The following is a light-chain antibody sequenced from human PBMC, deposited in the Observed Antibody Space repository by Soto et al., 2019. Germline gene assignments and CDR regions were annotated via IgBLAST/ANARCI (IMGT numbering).Light chain of an antibody. Sequence: QSALTQPASVSGSPGQSITISCTGTSSDVGGYNYVSCYQQHPGKPPKLMIYDVTNRPSGVSNRFSGSKSGTTASLTISGLQAEDEADYYCSSYTGSSTLVVFGGGTKLTVL. J-gene: IGLJ2*01. CDR3: SSYTGSSTLVV. V-gene: IGLV2-14*01. CDR2: DVT. CDR1: SSDVGGYNY.